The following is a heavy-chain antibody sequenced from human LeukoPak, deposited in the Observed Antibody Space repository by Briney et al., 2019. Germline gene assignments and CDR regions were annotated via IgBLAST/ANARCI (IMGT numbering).Heavy chain of an antibody. CDR2: ISGSGTGT. CDR3: AKEGGTGTRFDY. D-gene: IGHD1-7*01. CDR1: GFTFSSSA. Sequence: GGSLRLSCAASGFTFSSSAMSWVRQAPGKGLYWVSAISGSGTGTYYADSVKGRFTTSRDNSKNTLYLQMNSLRAVDTAVYYCAKEGGTGTRFDYWGQGTLVTVSS. V-gene: IGHV3-23*01. J-gene: IGHJ4*02.